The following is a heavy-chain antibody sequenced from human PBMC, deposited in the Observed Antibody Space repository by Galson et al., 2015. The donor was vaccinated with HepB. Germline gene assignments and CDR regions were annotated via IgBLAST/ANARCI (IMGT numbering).Heavy chain of an antibody. J-gene: IGHJ6*03. V-gene: IGHV3-30*18. D-gene: IGHD6-13*01. Sequence: SLRLSCAASGFTFSSYGMNWVGQAPGKGLEWVAVISYDGNNKYYADSVKGRFTISRDNSKNTLYLQMSSLRAEDTAVYYCAKDGLIAAAYYYYHMDVWGKGTTVTVSS. CDR1: GFTFSSYG. CDR2: ISYDGNNK. CDR3: AKDGLIAAAYYYYHMDV.